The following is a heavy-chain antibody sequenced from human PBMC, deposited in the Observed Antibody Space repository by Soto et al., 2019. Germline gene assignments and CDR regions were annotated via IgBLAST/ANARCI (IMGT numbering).Heavy chain of an antibody. V-gene: IGHV3-48*02. J-gene: IGHJ4*02. CDR3: AREYYFDY. CDR1: GFPFGSYS. Sequence: GGSLRLSCVASGFPFGSYSMNWVRQAPGKGLEWLSYIGTSSSTIYYADSVKGRFTISRDNAKNSLYLQMNSLRDEDTAVYYCAREYYFDYWGQGTLVTVSS. CDR2: IGTSSSTI.